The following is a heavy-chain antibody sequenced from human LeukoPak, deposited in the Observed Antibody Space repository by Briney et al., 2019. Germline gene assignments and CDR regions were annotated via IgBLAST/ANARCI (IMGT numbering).Heavy chain of an antibody. Sequence: SVKASCKASGGTFISYDISWVRQAQGQGQEWKGGTIPIFGIANYAQKYQGRVTITTDKDKSKDYMELSSLRSADTAVYYCPRRHCSGGSCYRAPQRPNWFDPWGQGTLVTVSS. CDR2: TIPIFGIA. V-gene: IGHV1-69*10. CDR1: GGTFISYD. D-gene: IGHD2-15*01. CDR3: PRRHCSGGSCYRAPQRPNWFDP. J-gene: IGHJ5*02.